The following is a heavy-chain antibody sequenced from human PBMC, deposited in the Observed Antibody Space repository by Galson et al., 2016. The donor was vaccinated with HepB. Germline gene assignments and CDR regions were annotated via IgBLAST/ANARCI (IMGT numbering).Heavy chain of an antibody. CDR1: GFTFGDYA. J-gene: IGHJ4*02. V-gene: IGHV3-49*04. CDR2: IRSSAYGGTI. D-gene: IGHD4-23*01. Sequence: SLRLSCAASGFTFGDYAMIWVRQAPGKRLDWVGFIRSSAYGGTIEYAASVEGRFTISRDDSKGIAYLQMNSLKIEDTALYYCSRGGGGYGGKGYGAYWGQGTLVTVSS. CDR3: SRGGGGYGGKGYGAY.